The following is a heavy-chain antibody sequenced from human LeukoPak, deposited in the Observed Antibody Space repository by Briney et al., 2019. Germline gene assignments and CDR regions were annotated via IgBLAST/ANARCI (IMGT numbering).Heavy chain of an antibody. Sequence: PGGSLRLSCAASGFTFSSYWMSWVRQAPGKGLEWVSSISSSSSYIYYADSVKGRFTISRDNAKNSLYLQMNSLRAEDTAVYYCARYRVAAAGTSDAFDIWGQGTMVTVSS. V-gene: IGHV3-21*01. CDR2: ISSSSSYI. J-gene: IGHJ3*02. CDR1: GFTFSSYW. D-gene: IGHD6-13*01. CDR3: ARYRVAAAGTSDAFDI.